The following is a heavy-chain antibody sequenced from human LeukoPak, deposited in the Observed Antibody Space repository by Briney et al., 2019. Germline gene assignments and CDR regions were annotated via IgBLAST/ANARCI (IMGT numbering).Heavy chain of an antibody. Sequence: PSETLSLTCAVSGDSVSSSNWWTWVRQPPGEGLEWIGEIFHSGSTNYNPSLKSRVTISRDKSKNQFSLKLTSVTAADTAVYYCAKNGGNTDFDYWGQGTLVTVSS. D-gene: IGHD2-15*01. CDR2: IFHSGST. J-gene: IGHJ4*02. CDR1: GDSVSSSNW. CDR3: AKNGGNTDFDY. V-gene: IGHV4-4*02.